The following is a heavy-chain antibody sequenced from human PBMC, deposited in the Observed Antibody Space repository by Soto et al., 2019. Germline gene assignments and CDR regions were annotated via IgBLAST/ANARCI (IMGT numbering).Heavy chain of an antibody. CDR2: IKDDGSEK. CDR3: AKDYDFWSASVNPYFDS. V-gene: IGHV3-7*05. CDR1: EFTFNTYW. Sequence: GGSLRLSCLASEFTFNTYWMNWVRQAPGRGLEWVANIKDDGSEKNYVDSVKGRFTISRDNAKNSLYLQMNSLRGEDTAVYFCAKDYDFWSASVNPYFDSWGLGTLVTVSS. J-gene: IGHJ4*02. D-gene: IGHD3-3*01.